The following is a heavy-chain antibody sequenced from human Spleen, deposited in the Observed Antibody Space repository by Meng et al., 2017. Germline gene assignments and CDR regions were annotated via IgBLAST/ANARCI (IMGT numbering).Heavy chain of an antibody. CDR3: ARVEAMVRGLMDLDC. CDR2: INPNTGGT. V-gene: IGHV1-2*06. D-gene: IGHD3-10*01. Sequence: QRQLVQSGAEVKKPWASVKVSCKASGYTFTGYYIHWVRQAPGQGLEWMGRINPNTGGTSYAQKFEGRVTMTRDTPISTAYMELSRLRSDDTAVYYCARVEAMVRGLMDLDCWGQGTLVTVSS. J-gene: IGHJ4*02. CDR1: GYTFTGYY.